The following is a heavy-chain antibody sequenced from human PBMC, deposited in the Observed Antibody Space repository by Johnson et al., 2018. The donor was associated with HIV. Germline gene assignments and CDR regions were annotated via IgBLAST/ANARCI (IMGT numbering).Heavy chain of an antibody. CDR1: GFTVSSNY. J-gene: IGHJ3*02. Sequence: VQLVESGGGVAQPGRSLRLSCAASGFTVSSNYMSWVRQAPGKGLEWVSDIYSGGSTYYDDSVKGRFTISRDNSKNTLYLQLNCLRSQDTAVYYCVKSGGHCIGGMCYDAFDIWGQGTMVTVSS. CDR2: IYSGGST. V-gene: IGHV3-66*01. D-gene: IGHD2-15*01. CDR3: VKSGGHCIGGMCYDAFDI.